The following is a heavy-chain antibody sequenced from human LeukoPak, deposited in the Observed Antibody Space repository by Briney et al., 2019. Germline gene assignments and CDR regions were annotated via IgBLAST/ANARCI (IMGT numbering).Heavy chain of an antibody. Sequence: GSLRLSCAASGFTFSSYSMNWVRQAPGKGLEWVSSISSSSSYIYYADSVKGRFTISRDNAKNSLYLQMNSLRAEDTAVYYCARGGSTSLRWFDPWGQGTLVTVSS. CDR3: ARGGSTSLRWFDP. V-gene: IGHV3-21*01. CDR2: ISSSSSYI. CDR1: GFTFSSYS. D-gene: IGHD2-2*01. J-gene: IGHJ5*02.